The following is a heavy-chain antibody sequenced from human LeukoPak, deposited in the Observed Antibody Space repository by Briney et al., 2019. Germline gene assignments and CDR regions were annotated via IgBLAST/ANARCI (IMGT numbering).Heavy chain of an antibody. D-gene: IGHD6-6*01. Sequence: GGSLRLSCAASGFTFSSYWMSCVRHAPAKGREYVVNIKQDGSEKYYVDSVKGQFNISRDNDKNSLYLQMKSLRTEDTAVYYCARDGRRGYSSSDDYWGQGTLVTVSS. CDR1: GFTFSSYW. CDR3: ARDGRRGYSSSDDY. V-gene: IGHV3-7*01. CDR2: IKQDGSEK. J-gene: IGHJ4*02.